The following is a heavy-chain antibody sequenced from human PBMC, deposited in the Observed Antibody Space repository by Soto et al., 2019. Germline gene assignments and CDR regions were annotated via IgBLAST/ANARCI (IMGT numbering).Heavy chain of an antibody. CDR3: AADRYDSSGSLAFDI. CDR2: ISAYNGNT. D-gene: IGHD3-22*01. CDR1: GYTFTSYG. Sequence: ASVKVSCKASGYTFTSYGIRWLRQAPVQGVEWMGWISAYNGNTNYAQKVQGRVPMTRDTSISTAYMDLSSLRSEETAVYYCAADRYDSSGSLAFDIWGQGTMVTVSS. J-gene: IGHJ3*02. V-gene: IGHV1-18*01.